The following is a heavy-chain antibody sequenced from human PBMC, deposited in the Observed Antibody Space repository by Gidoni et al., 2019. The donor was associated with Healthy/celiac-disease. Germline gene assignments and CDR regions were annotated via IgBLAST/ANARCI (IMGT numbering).Heavy chain of an antibody. CDR3: ARAWDPMVRGPLDY. Sequence: QVQLVESGGGVVQPGRSLRLSCAAPGFTFSSYAMHWVRQAPGTGLEWVAVISYDGSNKYYADSVKGRFTISRDNSKNRLYLQMNSLRAEDTAVYYCARAWDPMVRGPLDYWGQGTLVTVSS. CDR2: ISYDGSNK. CDR1: GFTFSSYA. D-gene: IGHD3-10*01. J-gene: IGHJ4*02. V-gene: IGHV3-30-3*01.